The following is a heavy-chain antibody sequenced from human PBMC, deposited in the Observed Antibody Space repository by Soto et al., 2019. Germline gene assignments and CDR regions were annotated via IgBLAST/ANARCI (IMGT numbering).Heavy chain of an antibody. CDR1: GFTFSSYA. J-gene: IGHJ4*02. CDR3: AKEGAPIEYSSSYYFDY. D-gene: IGHD6-6*01. Sequence: PGGSLRLSCAASGFTFSSYAMSWVRQAPGKGLEWVSAISGSGGSTYYADSVKGRFTISRDNSKNTLYLQMNSLRAEDTAVYYCAKEGAPIEYSSSYYFDYWGQGTLVTVSS. V-gene: IGHV3-23*01. CDR2: ISGSGGST.